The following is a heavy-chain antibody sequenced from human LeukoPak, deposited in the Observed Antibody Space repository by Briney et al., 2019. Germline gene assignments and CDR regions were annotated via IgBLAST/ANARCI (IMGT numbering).Heavy chain of an antibody. D-gene: IGHD6-19*01. CDR3: ARGEGIAVAGGYYYGMDV. CDR2: IWHDGSNK. J-gene: IGHJ6*02. CDR1: GFTFSSYG. V-gene: IGHV3-33*01. Sequence: GTSLRLSCAASGFTFSSYGMHWVRQAPGKGLEWVAVIWHDGSNKYYADSVKGRFTISRDNSKNTLYLQMNSLRAEDTAVYYCARGEGIAVAGGYYYGMDVWGQGTTVTVSS.